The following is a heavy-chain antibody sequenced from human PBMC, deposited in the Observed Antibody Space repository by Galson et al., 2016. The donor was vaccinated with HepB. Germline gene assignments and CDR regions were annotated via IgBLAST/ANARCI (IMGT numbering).Heavy chain of an antibody. CDR1: GGSISSSNW. J-gene: IGHJ4*02. Sequence: SETLSLTCAVSGGSISSSNWWSWVRQSPGKGLEWIGEISHSGTTNYNPSVKSRVTISLDKSNNQFSLRLNAVTAADTAVYYCAYNRGWGSYFYSWGQGSLATVSS. CDR2: ISHSGTT. D-gene: IGHD3-10*01. V-gene: IGHV4-4*02. CDR3: AYNRGWGSYFYS.